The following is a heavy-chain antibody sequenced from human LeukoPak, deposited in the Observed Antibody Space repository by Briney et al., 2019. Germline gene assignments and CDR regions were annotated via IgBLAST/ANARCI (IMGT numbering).Heavy chain of an antibody. D-gene: IGHD2-2*01. CDR2: FYYSGRT. CDR1: GDSVSSAYY. V-gene: IGHV4-61*03. CDR3: ARAGSTSCHECRSV. J-gene: IGHJ4*02. Sequence: PSETLSLTCTVSGDSVSSAYYWTWVRQPPGKGLEWIGNFYYSGRTNYNPSLESRVTISLDTSMNHFSLRLASVTAASTAVYFCARAGSTSCHECRSVWGQGTLVTVSS.